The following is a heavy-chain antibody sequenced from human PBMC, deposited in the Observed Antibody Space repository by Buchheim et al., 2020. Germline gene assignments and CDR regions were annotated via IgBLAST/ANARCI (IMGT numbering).Heavy chain of an antibody. CDR1: GFTFSSYS. D-gene: IGHD5-18*01. CDR2: IISSSSYI. Sequence: EVQLVESGGGLVKPGGSLRLSCAASGFTFSSYSMNWVRQAPGKGLEWVSSIISSSSYIYYADSVKGRFTISRDNAKNSLYLKMNSLRAEDTAVYYCARGPVDTAMGIDYWGQGTL. J-gene: IGHJ4*02. CDR3: ARGPVDTAMGIDY. V-gene: IGHV3-21*01.